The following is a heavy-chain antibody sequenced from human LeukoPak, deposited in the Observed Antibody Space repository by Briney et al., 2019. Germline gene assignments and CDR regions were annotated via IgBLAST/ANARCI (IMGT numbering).Heavy chain of an antibody. V-gene: IGHV1-8*01. Sequence: ASVKVSCKASGYTFISYEIYWVRQATGQGLEWMGWMNPNSGYTGYAQEFQGRVTMTRDTSISTAYMELSSLRSDDTAVYYCARGQDSSGWDYYSGMDVWGQGTTVTVSS. CDR3: ARGQDSSGWDYYSGMDV. D-gene: IGHD6-19*01. J-gene: IGHJ6*02. CDR2: MNPNSGYT. CDR1: GYTFISYE.